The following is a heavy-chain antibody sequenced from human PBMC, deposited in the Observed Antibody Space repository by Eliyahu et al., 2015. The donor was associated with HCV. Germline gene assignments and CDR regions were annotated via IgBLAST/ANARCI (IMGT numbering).Heavy chain of an antibody. D-gene: IGHD1-26*01. CDR2: IYYSGST. V-gene: IGHV4-39*01. CDR1: GXSXSSSSYY. Sequence: QLQLQESGPGLVKPSETLSLTCTVXGXSXSSSSYYWGWIRQPPGKGLEWIGSIYYSGSTYYNPSLKSRVTISVDTSKNQFSLKLSSVTAADTAVYYCARHPALGATISPQVFFPDLWGRGTLVTVSS. CDR3: ARHPALGATISPQVFFPDL. J-gene: IGHJ2*01.